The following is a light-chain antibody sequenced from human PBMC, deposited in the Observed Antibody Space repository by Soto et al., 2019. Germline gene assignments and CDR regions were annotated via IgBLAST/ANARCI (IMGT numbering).Light chain of an antibody. CDR1: QSVSKS. J-gene: IGKJ1*01. V-gene: IGKV3-20*01. CDR2: STS. CDR3: QQYGSSPRR. Sequence: EIVLTHSPATLSLSPGERATLFCRASQSVSKSLAWYQQKPGQAPRLLIYSTSNRATGIPDRFTGSGSGTDFILTISRLEPEDFAVYYCQQYGSSPRRCGQGTKGDI.